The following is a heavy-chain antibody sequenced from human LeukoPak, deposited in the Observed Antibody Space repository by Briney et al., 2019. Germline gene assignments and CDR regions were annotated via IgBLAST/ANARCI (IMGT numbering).Heavy chain of an antibody. CDR3: AKDVWHSSVCWIRSYY. CDR1: GFTFSSYA. CDR2: ISGSGGST. J-gene: IGHJ4*02. Sequence: GGSLRLSCAASGFTFSSYAMSWVRQAPGKGLEWVSAISGSGGSTYYADSVKGRFTISRDNSKNTLYLQMNSLRAEDTAVYYCAKDVWHSSVCWIRSYYWGQGTLVTVSS. V-gene: IGHV3-23*01. D-gene: IGHD3-22*01.